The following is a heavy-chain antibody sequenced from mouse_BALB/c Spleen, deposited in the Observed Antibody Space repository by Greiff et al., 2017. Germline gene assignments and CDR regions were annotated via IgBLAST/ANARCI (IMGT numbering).Heavy chain of an antibody. V-gene: IGHV1-9*01. Sequence: VQLKESGAELMKPGASVKISCKATGYTFSSYWIEWVKQRPGHGLEWIGEILPGSGSTNYNEKFKGKATITADTSSNTAYLQLSSLTSEDTAVYYCASDGYARFAYWGQGTLVTVSA. CDR1: GYTFSSYW. J-gene: IGHJ3*01. CDR2: ILPGSGST. D-gene: IGHD2-3*01. CDR3: ASDGYARFAY.